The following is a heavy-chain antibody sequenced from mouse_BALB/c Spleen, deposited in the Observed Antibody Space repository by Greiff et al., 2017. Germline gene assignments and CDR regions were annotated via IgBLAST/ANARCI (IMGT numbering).Heavy chain of an antibody. J-gene: IGHJ4*01. CDR2: ISDGGSYT. Sequence: EVQLVESGGGLVKPGGSLKLSCAASGFTFSDYYMYWVRQTPEKRLEWVTTISDGGSYTYYPDSVKGRFTISRDNAKNNLYLQMSSLKSEDTAMYYCARDYYGSGYAMDYWGQGTSVTVSS. CDR3: ARDYYGSGYAMDY. CDR1: GFTFSDYY. V-gene: IGHV5-4*02. D-gene: IGHD1-1*01.